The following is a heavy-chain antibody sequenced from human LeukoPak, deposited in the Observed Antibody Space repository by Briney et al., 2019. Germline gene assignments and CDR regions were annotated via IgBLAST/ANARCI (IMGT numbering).Heavy chain of an antibody. CDR2: ISYDGSNK. CDR3: AKPSYYYGSSGYLPDY. Sequence: PGGSLRLSCAASGFTFSSYGMHWVRQAPGKGLEWVAVISYDGSNKCYADSVKGRFTISRDNSKNTLYLQMNSLRAEDTAVYYCAKPSYYYGSSGYLPDYWGQGTLVTVSS. CDR1: GFTFSSYG. J-gene: IGHJ4*02. D-gene: IGHD3-22*01. V-gene: IGHV3-30*18.